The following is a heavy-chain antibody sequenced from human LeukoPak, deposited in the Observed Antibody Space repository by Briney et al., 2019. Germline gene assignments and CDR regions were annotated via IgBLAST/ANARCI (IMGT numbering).Heavy chain of an antibody. V-gene: IGHV3-30*18. CDR3: ANGYYDSSGSLDY. D-gene: IGHD3-22*01. CDR1: GFTFSSYG. Sequence: GGSLRLSCAASGFTFSSYGMHWVRQAPGKGLEWVAVISYDGSNKYCADSVKGRFTISRDNSKNTLYLQMNSLRAEDTAVYYCANGYYDSSGSLDYWGQGTLVTVSS. CDR2: ISYDGSNK. J-gene: IGHJ4*02.